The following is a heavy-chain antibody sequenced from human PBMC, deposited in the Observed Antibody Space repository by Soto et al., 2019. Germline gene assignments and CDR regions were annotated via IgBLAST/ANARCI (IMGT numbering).Heavy chain of an antibody. V-gene: IGHV4-31*03. CDR2: ISYGGST. J-gene: IGHJ4*02. D-gene: IGHD5-18*01. CDR3: SRGILV. Sequence: QVQLQESGPGLVKPSQTLSLTCTVSGGSINSGGYCWSWIRQHPGKGLDWIGCISYGGSTSYNPSLKSRVNISVDTSKNQFSLTLTSVTAADTAVYYCSRGILVWGQGALITVSS. CDR1: GGSINSGGYC.